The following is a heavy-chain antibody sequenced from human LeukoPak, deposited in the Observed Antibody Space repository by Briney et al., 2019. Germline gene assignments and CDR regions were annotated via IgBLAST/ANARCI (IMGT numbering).Heavy chain of an antibody. CDR1: GFTFSKYW. CDR2: IKEDGSEE. J-gene: IGHJ4*02. D-gene: IGHD3-10*01. CDR3: ASLWFGGL. Sequence: GGSLRLSCVASGFTFSKYWMTWVRQAPGKGLEWVANIKEDGSEEFYDASVKGRFTISRDNAKNSVYLQMNSLRGEDTAVYYCASLWFGGLWGQGTQVTVSS. V-gene: IGHV3-7*01.